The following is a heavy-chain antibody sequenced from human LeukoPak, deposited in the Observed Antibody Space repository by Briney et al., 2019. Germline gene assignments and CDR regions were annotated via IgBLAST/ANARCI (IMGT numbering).Heavy chain of an antibody. CDR2: ISRGGSTI. Sequence: PGGSLRLSCAASGFTSTDYYMSWIRQAPGKGLEWVSYISRGGSTICYADSVKGRFTISRDNAKNSLYLQMDSLRAEDTAVYYCAREVPPGYSSSWYGYMDVWGKGTTVTVSS. J-gene: IGHJ6*03. V-gene: IGHV3-11*04. CDR3: AREVPPGYSSSWYGYMDV. CDR1: GFTSTDYY. D-gene: IGHD6-13*01.